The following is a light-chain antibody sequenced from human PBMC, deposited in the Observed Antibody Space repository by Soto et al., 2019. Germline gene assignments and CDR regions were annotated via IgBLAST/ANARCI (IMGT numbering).Light chain of an antibody. CDR3: QQYSSAWT. J-gene: IGKJ1*01. CDR1: QSVSSW. Sequence: DIQMTQSPSTLSASVGDRVTITCRASQSVSSWLAWYQQKPGKAPNLLIYTASSLESGVPSRFSGSGSGTEFTLTISSLQPDDFATYYCQQYSSAWTFGQGTKVDIK. V-gene: IGKV1-5*03. CDR2: TAS.